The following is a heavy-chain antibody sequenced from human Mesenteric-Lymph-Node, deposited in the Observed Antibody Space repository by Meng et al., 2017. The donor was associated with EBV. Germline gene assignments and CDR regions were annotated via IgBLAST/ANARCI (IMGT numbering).Heavy chain of an antibody. Sequence: QLQEWSTGLWKPSETLSVTCSVSGDAISSSYYWSWIRQAPGKGLEWIGSFYYRGRTYLKPSLRSRITIPIDTSRNQFSLKLDSVTAADTALYYCARSHDSSGYGIGYWGQGTLVTVSS. CDR1: GDAISSSYY. D-gene: IGHD3-22*01. CDR2: FYYRGRT. V-gene: IGHV4-39*07. J-gene: IGHJ4*02. CDR3: ARSHDSSGYGIGY.